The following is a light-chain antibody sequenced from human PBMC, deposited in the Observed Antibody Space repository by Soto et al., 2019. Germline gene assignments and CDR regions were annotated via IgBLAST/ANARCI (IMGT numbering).Light chain of an antibody. V-gene: IGKV1-39*01. Sequence: DIQMTQTPSSLSASVGDRVTITCRASQTISNFLNWYQKKPGKAPKLLIYSASSLQRGVPANFSGSGSGADFTLTISHVRPEDVATYYCQQTYSAPHTFGQGTKVDI. J-gene: IGKJ2*01. CDR3: QQTYSAPHT. CDR2: SAS. CDR1: QTISNF.